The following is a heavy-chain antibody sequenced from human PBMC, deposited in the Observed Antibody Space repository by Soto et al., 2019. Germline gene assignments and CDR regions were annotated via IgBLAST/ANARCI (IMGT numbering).Heavy chain of an antibody. D-gene: IGHD5-12*01. Sequence: PGGSLRLSCAASGFTFDDYAMHWVRQAPGKGLEWVSGISWNSGSIGYADSVKGRFTISRDNAKNSLYLQMNSLRAEDTALYYCAKGGAQWLRFLDYWGQGTLVTVSS. CDR3: AKGGAQWLRFLDY. CDR2: ISWNSGSI. J-gene: IGHJ4*02. V-gene: IGHV3-9*01. CDR1: GFTFDDYA.